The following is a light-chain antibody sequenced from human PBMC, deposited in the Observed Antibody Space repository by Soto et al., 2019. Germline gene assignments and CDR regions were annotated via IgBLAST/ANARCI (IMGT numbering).Light chain of an antibody. Sequence: QSALTQPASLSGSPGQSVTISCTGTSSDIGADDYVSWYQHHPDKTPKLIIFEVTYRPTGISHRFSASKSGNTASLTISGLEAEDEAIYYCSSYRRTTFPHVVFGGGTKLTVL. J-gene: IGLJ2*01. CDR3: SSYRRTTFPHVV. V-gene: IGLV2-14*01. CDR2: EVT. CDR1: SSDIGADDY.